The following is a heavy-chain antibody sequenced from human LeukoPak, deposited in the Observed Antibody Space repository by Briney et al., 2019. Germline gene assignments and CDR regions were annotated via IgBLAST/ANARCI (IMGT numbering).Heavy chain of an antibody. CDR3: AREYCSGGSCYFDY. CDR1: GGSISSGGYS. Sequence: SQTLSLTCAVSGGSISSGGYSWSWIRQPPGKGLEWVGYIYHSGSTYYNPSLKSRVTISVDRSKNQFSLKLSSVTAADTAVYYCAREYCSGGSCYFDYWGQGTPVTVSS. CDR2: IYHSGST. D-gene: IGHD2-15*01. J-gene: IGHJ4*02. V-gene: IGHV4-30-2*01.